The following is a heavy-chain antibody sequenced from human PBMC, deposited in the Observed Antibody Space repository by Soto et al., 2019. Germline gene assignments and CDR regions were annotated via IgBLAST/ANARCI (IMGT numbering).Heavy chain of an antibody. CDR1: GFTFSAYW. V-gene: IGHV3-74*01. CDR3: ASFATFGSGILRDFDS. D-gene: IGHD3-10*01. CDR2: INSDGSST. Sequence: EVQLVESGGGLVQPGGSLRLSCAASGFTFSAYWMHWVRQAPGKGLVWVSRINSDGSSTSYADSVKGRFTISRDNAKNTLFLQMNSLRAEDTAVYYCASFATFGSGILRDFDSWGQGTLVTVSS. J-gene: IGHJ4*02.